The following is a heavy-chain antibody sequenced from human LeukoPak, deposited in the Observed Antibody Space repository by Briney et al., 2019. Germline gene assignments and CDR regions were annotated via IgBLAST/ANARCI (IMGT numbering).Heavy chain of an antibody. CDR3: ARDSLVVVAATVYYYGMDV. CDR2: MNPNSGNT. J-gene: IGHJ6*02. CDR1: GYTFTSYD. D-gene: IGHD2-15*01. V-gene: IGHV1-8*01. Sequence: ASVKVSCKASGYTFTSYDINWVRQATGQGLEWMGWMNPNSGNTGYAQKFQGRVTMTRNTSISTAYMELSSLRSEDTAVYYCARDSLVVVAATVYYYGMDVWGQGTTVAVSS.